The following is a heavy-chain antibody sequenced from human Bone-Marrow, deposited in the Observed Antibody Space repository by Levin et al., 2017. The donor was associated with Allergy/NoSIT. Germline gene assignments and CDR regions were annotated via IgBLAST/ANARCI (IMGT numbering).Heavy chain of an antibody. J-gene: IGHJ4*02. CDR3: ARGAYSGGWDD. V-gene: IGHV5-51*04. CDR2: IHPRDSET. CDR1: GYRFTDYW. Sequence: GGSLRLSCKGSGYRFTDYWIGWVRQMPGKGLEWMGIIHPRDSETRYSPPFQGQVSISVDKPINTAYLQWSSLKASDTAMYYCARGAYSGGWDDWSQGTLVTVSS. D-gene: IGHD6-19*01.